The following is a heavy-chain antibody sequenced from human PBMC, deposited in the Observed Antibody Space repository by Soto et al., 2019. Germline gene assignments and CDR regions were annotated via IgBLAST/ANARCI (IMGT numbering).Heavy chain of an antibody. CDR3: ARHRAEQTFRYGMDV. D-gene: IGHD2-21*01. CDR2: INHSGST. J-gene: IGHJ6*02. Sequence: SETLSLTCTVSGGSISSYYWSWIRQPPGKGLEWIGYINHSGSTKYNPFLKSRVTISVDMSKNQFSLKLRSVIAADTAVYYCARHRAEQTFRYGMDVWGQGTTVTVSS. V-gene: IGHV4-59*08. CDR1: GGSISSYY.